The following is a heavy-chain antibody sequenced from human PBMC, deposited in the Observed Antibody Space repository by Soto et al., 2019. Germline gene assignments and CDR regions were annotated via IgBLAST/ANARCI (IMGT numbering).Heavy chain of an antibody. Sequence: RRLSCSASGFTFSSCGMHWCRQAPGKRMEWVAVISYDGSNRYYADSVKVRFTISIDNSKNTLYLQMNSLRAEDTAVYYCANGEMVTENVKAPHSAIDIPGQATIVSV. V-gene: IGHV3-30*18. D-gene: IGHD5-18*01. J-gene: IGHJ3*02. CDR1: GFTFSSCG. CDR3: ANGEMVTENVKAPHSAIDI. CDR2: ISYDGSNR.